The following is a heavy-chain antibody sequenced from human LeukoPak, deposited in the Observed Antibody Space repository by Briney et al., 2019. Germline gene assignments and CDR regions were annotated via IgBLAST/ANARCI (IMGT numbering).Heavy chain of an antibody. CDR3: ARSGGRGWYPADY. CDR1: GFTFSNYG. CDR2: IWYDGSSK. J-gene: IGHJ4*02. D-gene: IGHD6-19*01. V-gene: IGHV3-33*01. Sequence: PGRAPRLSSAASGFTFSNYGMQRVRQAPGEGVEWVAVIWYDGSSKYYTDSVKGRFTISRDNSKNTLYLQMNSLRAEDTGVYYCARSGGRGWYPADYWGQGTLVTVSP.